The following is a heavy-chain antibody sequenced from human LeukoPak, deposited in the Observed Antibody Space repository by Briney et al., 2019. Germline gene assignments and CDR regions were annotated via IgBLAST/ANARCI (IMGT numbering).Heavy chain of an antibody. CDR3: ARGQDDRSGTFDY. D-gene: IGHD3-22*01. CDR1: RGSISSYY. CDR2: MSPSGTT. Sequence: PSETLSLTCTVSRGSISSYYLSWIRQPPGKGLDWITYMSPSGTTKYNPSLKSRVTTSVDTSRTQFSLRLSSVTAADTAVYYCARGQDDRSGTFDYWGQGILVTVSS. J-gene: IGHJ4*02. V-gene: IGHV4-4*08.